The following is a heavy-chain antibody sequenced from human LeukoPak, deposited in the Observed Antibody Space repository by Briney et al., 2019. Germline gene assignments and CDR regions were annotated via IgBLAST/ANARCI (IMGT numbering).Heavy chain of an antibody. CDR3: AKRLLWFGELSPLDY. CDR2: IRYDGSNK. J-gene: IGHJ4*02. CDR1: EFTFSTYW. D-gene: IGHD3-10*01. Sequence: PGGSLRLSCAASEFTFSTYWMSWVRQAPGKGLEWVAFIRYDGSNKYYADSVKGRFTISRDNSKNTLYLQMNSLRAEDTAVYYCAKRLLWFGELSPLDYWGQGTLVTVSS. V-gene: IGHV3-30*02.